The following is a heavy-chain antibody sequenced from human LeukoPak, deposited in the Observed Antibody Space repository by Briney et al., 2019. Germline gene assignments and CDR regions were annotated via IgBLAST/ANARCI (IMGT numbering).Heavy chain of an antibody. CDR3: AIDAWELPLDAFDI. CDR2: ISDSSSSI. V-gene: IGHV3-48*02. Sequence: RGSLRLSCAASAFTFSTYNMNWVRQAPGKRLEWVSYISDSSSSIYYADSVKGRFTISRDNAKNSLYLQMNSLRDEDTAVYYCAIDAWELPLDAFDIWGQGTLVTVSS. J-gene: IGHJ3*02. CDR1: AFTFSTYN. D-gene: IGHD1-26*01.